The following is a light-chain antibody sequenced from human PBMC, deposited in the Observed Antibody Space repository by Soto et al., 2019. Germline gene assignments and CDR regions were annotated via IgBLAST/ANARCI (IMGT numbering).Light chain of an antibody. CDR2: DAS. CDR1: KNINTW. Sequence: DIQMTQSPSTLSASVGDRVTITCRASKNINTWVAWYQQKPGKAPKFLIYDASTLETGVPSRLSGSGSGTDFTLTISSLQPEDFATYYCQQTYSLPPDITFGQGTRLEI. J-gene: IGKJ5*01. CDR3: QQTYSLPPDIT. V-gene: IGKV1-5*01.